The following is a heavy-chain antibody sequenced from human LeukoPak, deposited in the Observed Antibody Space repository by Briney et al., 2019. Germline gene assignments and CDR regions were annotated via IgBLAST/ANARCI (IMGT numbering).Heavy chain of an antibody. J-gene: IGHJ5*02. CDR3: ARVMTRITIFGVVIPGGGFDP. V-gene: IGHV4-34*01. D-gene: IGHD3-3*01. Sequence: SETLSLTCVVYGGSFSDYYWSWIRQPPAKGLEWIGEINHSGSTNYNPSLKSRVTISVDTSKNQFSLKLSSVTAADTAVYYCARVMTRITIFGVVIPGGGFDPWGQGTLVTVSS. CDR1: GGSFSDYY. CDR2: INHSGST.